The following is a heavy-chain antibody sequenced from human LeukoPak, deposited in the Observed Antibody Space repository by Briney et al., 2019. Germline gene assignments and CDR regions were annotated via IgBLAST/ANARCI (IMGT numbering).Heavy chain of an antibody. CDR2: IYYSGST. CDR3: ARDSLDSSGYYHAFDI. Sequence: SETLSLTCTVSGGSISSYYWSWIRQPPGKGLEWIGYIYYSGSTNYNPSLKSRVTISVDTSKNQFSLKLSSVTAADTAVYYCARDSLDSSGYYHAFDIWGQGTMVTVSS. J-gene: IGHJ3*02. D-gene: IGHD3-22*01. CDR1: GGSISSYY. V-gene: IGHV4-59*01.